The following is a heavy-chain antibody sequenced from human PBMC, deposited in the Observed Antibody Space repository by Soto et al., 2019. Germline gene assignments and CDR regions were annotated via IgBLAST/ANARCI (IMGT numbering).Heavy chain of an antibody. CDR3: AREGDGADYYYGMDV. D-gene: IGHD3-16*01. J-gene: IGHJ6*02. V-gene: IGHV4-4*02. CDR2: IYHSGST. CDR1: GGSISSSNW. Sequence: QVPLQESGPGLVKPSGTLSLTCAVSGGSISSSNWWSWVRQPPGKGLGWIGEIYHSGSTNYNPSLKSRVTISVDKSKNQFSLKLSSVTAADTAVYYCAREGDGADYYYGMDVWGQGTTVTVSS.